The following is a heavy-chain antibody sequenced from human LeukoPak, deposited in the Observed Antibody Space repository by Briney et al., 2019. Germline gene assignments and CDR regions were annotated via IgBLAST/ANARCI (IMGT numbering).Heavy chain of an antibody. CDR3: ARAGRIAAAGCWFDP. Sequence: ASVKVSCKASGYTFTGYYMHWVRQAPGQGLEWMGWINPNSGGTNYAQKFQGRVTMTRDTSISTVYMELSSLRSDDTAVYYCARAGRIAAAGCWFDPWGQGTLVTVSS. CDR2: INPNSGGT. D-gene: IGHD6-13*01. J-gene: IGHJ5*02. CDR1: GYTFTGYY. V-gene: IGHV1-2*02.